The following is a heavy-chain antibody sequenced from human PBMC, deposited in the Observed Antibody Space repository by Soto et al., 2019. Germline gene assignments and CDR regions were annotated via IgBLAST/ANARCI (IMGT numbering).Heavy chain of an antibody. CDR2: IRSSGDST. D-gene: IGHD1-26*01. CDR3: AKRGESYSLSPAFNFDY. CDR1: GFTFNNYA. Sequence: PGGSLRLSCVASGFTFNNYAMSWVRQAPGKGLEWVSTIRSSGDSTYYADSVKGRFTISRDNSKNTLYLQMNSLRAEDTAVYNCAKRGESYSLSPAFNFDYWGQGSLVTVSS. J-gene: IGHJ4*02. V-gene: IGHV3-23*01.